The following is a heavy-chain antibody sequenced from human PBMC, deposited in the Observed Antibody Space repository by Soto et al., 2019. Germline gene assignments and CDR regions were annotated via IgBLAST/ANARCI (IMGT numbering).Heavy chain of an antibody. D-gene: IGHD1-1*01. CDR1: GSTFSTNS. J-gene: IGHJ4*02. Sequence: PGGSLRLSCSASGSTFSTNSINWVRPAPGKGLEWVSSISSSSTYIYYADSVKGRSTISRDKAKNSLHLQMNSLRAEDKAVYYCARHWTNGIDDCGQGAVHTLSA. CDR2: ISSSSTYI. V-gene: IGHV3-21*01. CDR3: ARHWTNGIDD.